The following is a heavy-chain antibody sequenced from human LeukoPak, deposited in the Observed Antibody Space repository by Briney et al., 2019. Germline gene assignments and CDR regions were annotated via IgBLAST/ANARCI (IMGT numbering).Heavy chain of an antibody. J-gene: IGHJ6*03. D-gene: IGHD3-10*01. V-gene: IGHV3-30*01. CDR3: ARGGIPTGPYYYFYYMDV. Sequence: GSSLRLSCAASGFTFSRNVMHWVRQAPGKGLEWVALISYDGNNKFYADSVKGRFTIPRDNSRNTLFLQMNSLRGEDAAVYSCARGGIPTGPYYYFYYMDVWGKGTAVTVSS. CDR2: ISYDGNNK. CDR1: GFTFSRNV.